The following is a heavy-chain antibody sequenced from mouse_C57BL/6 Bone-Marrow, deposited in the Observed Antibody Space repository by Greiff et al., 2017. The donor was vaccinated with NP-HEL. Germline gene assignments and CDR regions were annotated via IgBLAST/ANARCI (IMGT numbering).Heavy chain of an antibody. Sequence: QVQLQQPGAELVKPGASVKMSCKASGYTFTSYWITWVKQRPGQGLEWIGDIYPGSGSTNYNEKFKSKATLTVDKSSSTAYMQLSSLTSEDSAVYYCASPFYGDYPLAYWGQGTLVTVSA. D-gene: IGHD2-13*01. V-gene: IGHV1-55*01. CDR1: GYTFTSYW. CDR2: IYPGSGST. J-gene: IGHJ3*01. CDR3: ASPFYGDYPLAY.